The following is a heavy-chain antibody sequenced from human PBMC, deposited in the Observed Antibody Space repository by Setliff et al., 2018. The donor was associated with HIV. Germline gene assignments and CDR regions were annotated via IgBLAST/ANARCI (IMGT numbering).Heavy chain of an antibody. D-gene: IGHD2-8*01. CDR2: ILYGGNT. CDR1: GGSVSSRGYY. CDR3: ARPTTGVGGGAAFDI. Sequence: TLSLTCTVSGGSVSSRGYYWGWIRQPPGKGPEWIANILYGGNTYYNPSLKSRVTITVDTSKNHFSLKLNSVTAADTAVYFCARPTTGVGGGAAFDIWGQGTMVTVSS. J-gene: IGHJ3*02. V-gene: IGHV4-39*02.